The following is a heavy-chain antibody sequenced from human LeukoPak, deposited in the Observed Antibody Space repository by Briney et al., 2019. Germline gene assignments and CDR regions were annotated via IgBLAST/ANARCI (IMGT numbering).Heavy chain of an antibody. V-gene: IGHV4-39*01. CDR1: GGSISSSSYS. CDR3: ARRSGSYPNYYFDY. J-gene: IGHJ4*02. Sequence: SETLSLTCTVSGGSISSSSYSWGWIRQPPGKGLEWIGSIYYSGSTYYSPSIKSRVTISVDTSKNQFSLKLSSVTAADTAVYYCARRSGSYPNYYFDYWGQGTLVTVSS. D-gene: IGHD1-26*01. CDR2: IYYSGST.